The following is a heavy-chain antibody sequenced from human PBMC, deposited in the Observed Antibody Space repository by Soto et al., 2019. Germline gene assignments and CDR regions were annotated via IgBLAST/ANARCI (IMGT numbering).Heavy chain of an antibody. D-gene: IGHD3-16*02. J-gene: IGHJ4*02. Sequence: PSETLSLTCAVYGGSFSGYYWSWIRQPPGKGLEWIGEINHSGSTNYNPSLKSRVTISVDTSKNQFSLKLSSVTAADTAVYYCARGVQRYDYVWGSYRPSYFDYWGQGTRVTVS. CDR3: ARGVQRYDYVWGSYRPSYFDY. V-gene: IGHV4-34*01. CDR1: GGSFSGYY. CDR2: INHSGST.